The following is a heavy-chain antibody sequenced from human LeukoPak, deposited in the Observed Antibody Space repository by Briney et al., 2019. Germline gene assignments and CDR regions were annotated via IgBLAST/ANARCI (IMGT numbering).Heavy chain of an antibody. CDR3: ARDRAYSGRVGYFDY. J-gene: IGHJ4*02. CDR1: GFTFSSYW. CDR2: IKQDGSEK. D-gene: IGHD1-26*01. Sequence: GGSLRLSCAASGFTFSSYWMSWVRQAPGKGLEWVANIKQDGSEKYYVDSVKGRFTISRDNAKNSLYLQMNSLRAEDTAVYYCARDRAYSGRVGYFDYWGQGTLVTVSS. V-gene: IGHV3-7*03.